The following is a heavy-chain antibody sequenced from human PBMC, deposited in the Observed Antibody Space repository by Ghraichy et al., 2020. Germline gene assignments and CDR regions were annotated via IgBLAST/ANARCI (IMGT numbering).Heavy chain of an antibody. CDR1: GFTFSSYE. CDR3: ARVYVYYDILTGYYRPLDY. V-gene: IGHV3-48*03. J-gene: IGHJ4*02. D-gene: IGHD3-9*01. CDR2: ISSSGSTI. Sequence: GSLRLSCAASGFTFSSYEMNWVRQAPGKGLEWVSYISSSGSTIYYADSVKGRFTISRDNAKNSLYLQMNSLRAEDTAVYYCARVYVYYDILTGYYRPLDYWGQGTLVTVSS.